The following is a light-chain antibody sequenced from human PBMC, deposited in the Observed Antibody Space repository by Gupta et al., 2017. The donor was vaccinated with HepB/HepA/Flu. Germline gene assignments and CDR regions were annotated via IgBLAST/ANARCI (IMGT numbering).Light chain of an antibody. CDR2: DAS. Sequence: DIQMTQSPSSLSASVGDRVTITCQASQDISNYLNWYQQKPGKAPKLLIYDASNLETGVPSRFSGSGSGTDFTFTISSLQPEDIATYYCQQEDNLPITFDQGTRMEIK. CDR1: QDISNY. V-gene: IGKV1-33*01. J-gene: IGKJ5*01. CDR3: QQEDNLPIT.